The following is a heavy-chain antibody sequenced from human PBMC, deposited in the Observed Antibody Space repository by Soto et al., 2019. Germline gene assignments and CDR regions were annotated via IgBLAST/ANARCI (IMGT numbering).Heavy chain of an antibody. D-gene: IGHD3-3*01. CDR3: ARDNSGTIWYFDL. Sequence: ASVKVSCKASGYTFTSYGISWVRQPPGQGREWMGWISAYNGNTNYAQKLQGRVTMTTDTSTSTAYMELRSLRSDDTAVYYCARDNSGTIWYFDLWGRGTLVTVSS. CDR1: GYTFTSYG. CDR2: ISAYNGNT. J-gene: IGHJ2*01. V-gene: IGHV1-18*04.